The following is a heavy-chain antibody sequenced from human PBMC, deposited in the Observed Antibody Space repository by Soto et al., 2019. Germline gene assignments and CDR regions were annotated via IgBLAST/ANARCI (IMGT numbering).Heavy chain of an antibody. D-gene: IGHD3-22*01. J-gene: IGHJ3*02. CDR2: TYYRSKWYN. Sequence: PSQTLSLTCAISGDSVSSNSAAWNWIRQSPSRGLEWLGRTYYRSKWYNDYAVSVKSRITINPDTSKNQFSLQLNSVTPEDTAVYYCARKGNYYDSSGYLVRAFDIWGQGTMVTVSS. CDR1: GDSVSSNSAA. CDR3: ARKGNYYDSSGYLVRAFDI. V-gene: IGHV6-1*01.